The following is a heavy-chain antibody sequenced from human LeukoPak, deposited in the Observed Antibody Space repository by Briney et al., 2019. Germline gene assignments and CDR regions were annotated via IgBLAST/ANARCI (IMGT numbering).Heavy chain of an antibody. D-gene: IGHD5-18*01. CDR1: GFTFSSYW. J-gene: IGHJ4*02. CDR2: IKKDGSDK. CDR3: ARDLPGITGYTYGRGIDY. Sequence: PGGSLRLSCAASGFTFSSYWMSWVRQAPGKGLEWVANIKKDGSDKYYVDSVKGRFTISRDNAKTSLYLQMNSLRAEDTAVYYCARDLPGITGYTYGRGIDYWGQGTLVTVSS. V-gene: IGHV3-7*01.